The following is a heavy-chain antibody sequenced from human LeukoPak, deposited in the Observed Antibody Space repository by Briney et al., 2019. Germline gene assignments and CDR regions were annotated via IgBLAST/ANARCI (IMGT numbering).Heavy chain of an antibody. J-gene: IGHJ4*02. CDR3: ANEPTELPGYY. Sequence: GGSLRLSCAVSGFSFSSYAMSWVRQAPGKGLEWVSGISGSGGSTYYAESVKGRFTISRDNSKNTLYLQMNSLRADDTAVYYCANEPTELPGYYWGQGTLVTVSS. CDR1: GFSFSSYA. V-gene: IGHV3-23*01. CDR2: ISGSGGST. D-gene: IGHD2-15*01.